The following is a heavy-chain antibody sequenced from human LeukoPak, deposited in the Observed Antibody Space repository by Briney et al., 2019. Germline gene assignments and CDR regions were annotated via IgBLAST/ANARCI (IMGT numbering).Heavy chain of an antibody. CDR2: ISWNSGSI. Sequence: PGGSLRLSCAASGFTFDDYAMHWVRQAPGKGLEGVSGISWNSGSIGYADSVKGRFTISRDNAKNSLYLQMNSLRAEDTALYYCAKGKWERLMRWSAFDIWGQGTMVNVSS. V-gene: IGHV3-9*01. CDR3: AKGKWERLMRWSAFDI. J-gene: IGHJ3*02. D-gene: IGHD1-26*01. CDR1: GFTFDDYA.